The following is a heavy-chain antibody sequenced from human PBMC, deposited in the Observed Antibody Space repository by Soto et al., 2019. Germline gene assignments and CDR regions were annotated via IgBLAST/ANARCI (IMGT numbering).Heavy chain of an antibody. Sequence: GSLRLSCAASGFTFSSHGMIWVRQAPGKGLEWVSYISSTSSTKSYADSVKGRFTISRDNAKNSLYLQMNSLRDDDTAVYYCARDYDKSGYDYFDPWGQGTLVTVSS. CDR2: ISSTSSTK. D-gene: IGHD3-22*01. J-gene: IGHJ5*02. CDR3: ARDYDKSGYDYFDP. CDR1: GFTFSSHG. V-gene: IGHV3-48*02.